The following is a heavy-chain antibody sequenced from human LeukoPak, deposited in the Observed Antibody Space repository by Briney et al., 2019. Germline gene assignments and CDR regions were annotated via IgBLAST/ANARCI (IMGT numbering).Heavy chain of an antibody. CDR1: GGSINSSSYY. V-gene: IGHV4-39*07. CDR3: ARRVGVALDY. CDR2: IYYSGTT. Sequence: SETLSLTCTVSGGSINSSSYYWGWIRQPPGKGLEWTGSIYYSGTTYYNPSLKSRVTISVDTSKNQFSLKLSSVTAADTAVYYCARRVGVALDYWGQGTLVTVSS. J-gene: IGHJ4*02. D-gene: IGHD2-21*01.